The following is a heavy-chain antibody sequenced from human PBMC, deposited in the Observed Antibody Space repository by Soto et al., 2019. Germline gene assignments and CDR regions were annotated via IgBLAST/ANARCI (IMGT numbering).Heavy chain of an antibody. Sequence: GGSLRLSCAASGFTFSSYWMHWVRQAPGKGLVWVSRINSDGSSTSYADSVKGRFTISRDNAKNTLYLQMNSLRAEDTAVYYCARVPRVPSKTSIAARQRLDYYYGMDVWGQGTTVTVSS. CDR2: INSDGSST. V-gene: IGHV3-74*01. CDR3: ARVPRVPSKTSIAARQRLDYYYGMDV. CDR1: GFTFSSYW. D-gene: IGHD6-6*01. J-gene: IGHJ6*02.